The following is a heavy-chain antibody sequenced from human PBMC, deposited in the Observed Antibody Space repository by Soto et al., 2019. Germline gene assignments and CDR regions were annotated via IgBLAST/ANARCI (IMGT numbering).Heavy chain of an antibody. CDR2: IGPESGAT. Sequence: QVQLVQSGAEVKKPGASVKVSCKASGYTFTGHYIHWVRQAPEQGPEWMGEIGPESGATRYAQRFQGRVTMTRDMSINTVYMELNNLSPDETAVYYCGRGRSGQIVVFYWGQGTPVTVSS. CDR1: GYTFTGHY. V-gene: IGHV1-2*02. CDR3: GRGRSGQIVVFY. J-gene: IGHJ4*02. D-gene: IGHD1-26*01.